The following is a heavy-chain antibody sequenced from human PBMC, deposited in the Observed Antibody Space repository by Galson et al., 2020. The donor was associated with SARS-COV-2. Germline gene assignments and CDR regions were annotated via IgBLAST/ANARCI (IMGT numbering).Heavy chain of an antibody. CDR2: IYWNDDK. V-gene: IGHV2-5*01. J-gene: IGHJ5*02. CDR3: AHGEMSGWQNCFDP. D-gene: IGHD6-19*01. Sequence: SGPTLVKPTQTLTLTCTFSGFSLSTSGVGVGWIRQPPGKALEWLALIYWNDDKHYSPSLKSRLTITKDTSKNQVVLTMTNMDPVDTATYYCAHGEMSGWQNCFDPWGQGTLVTVSS. CDR1: GFSLSTSGVG.